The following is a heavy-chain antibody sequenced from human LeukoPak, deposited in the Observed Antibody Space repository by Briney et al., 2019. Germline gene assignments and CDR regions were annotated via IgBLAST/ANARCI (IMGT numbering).Heavy chain of an antibody. J-gene: IGHJ5*02. Sequence: ASVKVSCKASGYPFTGYHVQWVRQAPGQGLEWMGRIYPDSGDTIYAQKFQGRVTMTRDTSISTAYMVLSRLTSDDTAVYYCAALGSRMKMRADPWGQGTPVTVSS. CDR3: AALGSRMKMRADP. CDR2: IYPDSGDT. D-gene: IGHD7-27*01. V-gene: IGHV1-2*02. CDR1: GYPFTGYH.